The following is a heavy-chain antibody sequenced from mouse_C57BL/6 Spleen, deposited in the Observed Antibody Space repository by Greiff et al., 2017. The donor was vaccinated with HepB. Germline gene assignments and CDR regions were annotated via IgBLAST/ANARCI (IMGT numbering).Heavy chain of an antibody. CDR3: ARRGYYDYDARYFDV. CDR2: IYPSDSET. J-gene: IGHJ1*03. Sequence: VQLQQSGAELVRPGSSVKLSCKASGYTFTSYWMDWVKQRPGQGLEWIGNIYPSDSETHYNQKFKDKATLTVDKSSSTAYMQLSSLTSEDSAVYYCARRGYYDYDARYFDVWGTGTTVTVSS. D-gene: IGHD2-4*01. CDR1: GYTFTSYW. V-gene: IGHV1-61*01.